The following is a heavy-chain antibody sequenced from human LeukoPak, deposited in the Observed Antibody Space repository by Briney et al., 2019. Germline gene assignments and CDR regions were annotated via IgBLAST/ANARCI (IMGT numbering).Heavy chain of an antibody. J-gene: IGHJ6*02. D-gene: IGHD6-19*01. CDR1: GFTGSTYA. Sequence: GGSLSLSCAASGFTGSTYAMHWVRQARGKGLGWVAVIWYDGSNKYNADSVKGRFTISRDKSKNTLYLQMNSMRAEDTAVYYCARDHRQWLTYGMDVWGQGTTVTVSS. CDR2: IWYDGSNK. CDR3: ARDHRQWLTYGMDV. V-gene: IGHV3-33*01.